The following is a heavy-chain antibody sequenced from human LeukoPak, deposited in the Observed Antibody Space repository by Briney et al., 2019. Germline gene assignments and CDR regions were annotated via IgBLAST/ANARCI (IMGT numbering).Heavy chain of an antibody. Sequence: GGSLRLSCAASGFIFSSYAMSWVRQAPGKGLEWVSTISGSGGSTYYADSVKGRFTISRDNSKNTVYLQMNSLRAEDTAVYYCATDRPCINDVCHGDFDYWGQGTLVTVSS. CDR2: ISGSGGST. CDR3: ATDRPCINDVCHGDFDY. V-gene: IGHV3-23*01. J-gene: IGHJ4*02. D-gene: IGHD2-8*01. CDR1: GFIFSSYA.